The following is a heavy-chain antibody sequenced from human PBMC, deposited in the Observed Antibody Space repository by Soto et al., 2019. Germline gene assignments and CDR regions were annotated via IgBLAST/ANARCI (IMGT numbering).Heavy chain of an antibody. CDR3: ARDRSLLRDAYFDF. CDR1: GSSMSSHY. CDR2: IHDSGSV. Sequence: SETLSFTCTFSGSSMSSHYWSWIRQPPGRGLEWIAYIHDSGSVNYNPSLESRVTISVDTSKNQFSLKMTSVTAADTAVYYCARDRSLLRDAYFDFWSRGTLVTVSS. J-gene: IGHJ4*02. D-gene: IGHD2-15*01. V-gene: IGHV4-59*11.